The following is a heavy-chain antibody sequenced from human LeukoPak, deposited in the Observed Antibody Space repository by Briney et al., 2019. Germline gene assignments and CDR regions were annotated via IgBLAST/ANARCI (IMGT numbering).Heavy chain of an antibody. CDR3: ARGYGDGWFDP. CDR1: GNTFTGYY. J-gene: IGHJ5*02. D-gene: IGHD4-17*01. Sequence: ASVKVSCKASGNTFTGYYLHWVRQAPGQGLEWMGCVNPNSGDTNYAQKFQGRVTITADKSTSTAYMELSSLRSEDTAVYYCARGYGDGWFDPWGQGTLVTVSS. CDR2: VNPNSGDT. V-gene: IGHV1-2*02.